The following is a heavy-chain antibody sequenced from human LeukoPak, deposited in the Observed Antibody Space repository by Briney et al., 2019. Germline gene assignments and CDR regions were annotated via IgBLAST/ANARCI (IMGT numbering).Heavy chain of an antibody. Sequence: GESLRLSCAASGFTFSSYWMHWVRQAPGKGLVWVSRIDSDGSRTSYADSVKGRFTISRDNAKNTLYLQMNSLRAEDTAVYYCVRVTARFLFFDYWGQGTLVTVSS. D-gene: IGHD2-21*02. CDR2: IDSDGSRT. V-gene: IGHV3-74*01. CDR3: VRVTARFLFFDY. CDR1: GFTFSSYW. J-gene: IGHJ4*02.